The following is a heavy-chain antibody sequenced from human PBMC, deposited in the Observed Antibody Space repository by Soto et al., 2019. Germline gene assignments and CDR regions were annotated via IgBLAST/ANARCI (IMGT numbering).Heavy chain of an antibody. CDR2: ISGSGDTT. CDR3: AKENIVVVTSGDFDN. V-gene: IGHV3-23*01. D-gene: IGHD2-21*02. CDR1: GFTFIHYA. Sequence: EVQMLESGGGLVQPGGSLRLSCTASGFTFIHYAMSWVRQAPGKGLEWVSAISGSGDTTYYADSVKGRFTISRDNSKNTLYLQMSSLRAEDTALYYCAKENIVVVTSGDFDNWGQGTLVTVSS. J-gene: IGHJ4*02.